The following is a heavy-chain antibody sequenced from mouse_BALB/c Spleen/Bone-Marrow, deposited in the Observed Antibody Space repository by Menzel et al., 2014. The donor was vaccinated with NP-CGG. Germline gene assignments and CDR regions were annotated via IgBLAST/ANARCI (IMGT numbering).Heavy chain of an antibody. D-gene: IGHD1-1*01. J-gene: IGHJ1*01. Sequence: VKLQESGPGLVQPPQSLSITCTVSGFSLTSYGLHWVRQSPGKGLEWLGVIWSGGSTDYNAAFISRLSISKDNSKSQVFFKMNSLQANDTAIYYCARNYYGSSYWYFDVWGAGTTVTVSS. V-gene: IGHV2-2*02. CDR1: GFSLTSYG. CDR3: ARNYYGSSYWYFDV. CDR2: IWSGGST.